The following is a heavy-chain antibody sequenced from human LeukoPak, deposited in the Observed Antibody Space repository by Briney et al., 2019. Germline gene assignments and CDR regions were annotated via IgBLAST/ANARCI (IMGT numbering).Heavy chain of an antibody. D-gene: IGHD3-3*01. Sequence: GGSLRLSCAASGLTFSDYYMSWIRQAPGKGLEWVSYISSSGSTIYYADSVKGRFTISRDNAKNSLYLQMNSLRAEDTAVYYCARFAIFGVVPANYFDCWGQGTLVTVSS. CDR3: ARFAIFGVVPANYFDC. CDR2: ISSSGSTI. J-gene: IGHJ4*02. V-gene: IGHV3-11*04. CDR1: GLTFSDYY.